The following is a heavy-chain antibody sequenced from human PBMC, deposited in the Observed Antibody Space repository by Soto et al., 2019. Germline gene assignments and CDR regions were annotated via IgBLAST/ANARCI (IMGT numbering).Heavy chain of an antibody. CDR3: ARAAMGGGRWPFAY. J-gene: IGHJ4*02. CDR1: GGSISSSNW. Sequence: QVQLQESGPGLVKPSGTLSLTCAVSGGSISSSNWWSWVRQPPGKGLEWIGEIYHSGSTNYNPSLKRRVTTXVXKXRNQFSLKLSSVTAADTAVYYCARAAMGGGRWPFAYWGQGTLVTVSS. V-gene: IGHV4-4*02. D-gene: IGHD3-16*01. CDR2: IYHSGST.